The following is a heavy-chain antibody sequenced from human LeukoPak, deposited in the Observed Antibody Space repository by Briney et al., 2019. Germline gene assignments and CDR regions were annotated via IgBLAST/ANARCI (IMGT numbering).Heavy chain of an antibody. CDR1: GFTFSSYA. J-gene: IGHJ4*02. CDR2: ISYDGNNK. D-gene: IGHD3-22*01. V-gene: IGHV3-30-3*01. Sequence: GGSLRLSCATSGFTFSSYAMQWVRQAPGKGLEWVAVISYDGNNKDYAESVKGRFTISRGNSKNTLYLQMNSLRAEDTAVYYCAKDPYYYDSSGYYSDYWGQGTLVTVSS. CDR3: AKDPYYYDSSGYYSDY.